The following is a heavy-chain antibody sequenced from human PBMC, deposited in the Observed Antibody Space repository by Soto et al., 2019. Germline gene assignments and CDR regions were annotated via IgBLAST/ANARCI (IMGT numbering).Heavy chain of an antibody. CDR3: VNEAGGYYYDSSGYYS. Sequence: GGSLRLSCSASGFTFSSYAMHWVRQAPGKGLEYVSAISSNGGSTYYADSAKGRFTISRDNSKNTLYLQMSSLRAEDTAVYYCVNEAGGYYYDSSGYYSWGQGTLVTVSS. V-gene: IGHV3-64D*06. CDR2: ISSNGGST. D-gene: IGHD3-22*01. CDR1: GFTFSSYA. J-gene: IGHJ4*02.